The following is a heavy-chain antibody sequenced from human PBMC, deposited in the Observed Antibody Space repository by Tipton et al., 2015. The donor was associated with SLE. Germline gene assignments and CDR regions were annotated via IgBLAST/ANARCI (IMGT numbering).Heavy chain of an antibody. J-gene: IGHJ6*02. Sequence: TLSLTCTVSGGSISSNYWIWIRQPPGKGLEWICYISDGGGTNHNPSLKSRVTISVDPAKNQFSLKLTSVTAADTAVYYCARGMLTWRGAIIGVDVWGQGTTVNVSS. CDR3: ARGMLTWRGAIIGVDV. CDR2: ISDGGGT. CDR1: GGSISSNY. V-gene: IGHV4-59*08. D-gene: IGHD2-8*01.